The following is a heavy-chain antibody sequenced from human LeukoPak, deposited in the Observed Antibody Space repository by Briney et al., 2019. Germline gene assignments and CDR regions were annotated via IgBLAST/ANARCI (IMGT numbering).Heavy chain of an antibody. D-gene: IGHD6-6*01. CDR2: IYPGDSDT. CDR1: GYSFTSYW. V-gene: IGHV5-51*01. Sequence: GESLKISCKGSGYSFTSYWIGWVRQMPGKGLEWMGIIYPGDSDTRYSPSFQGQVTISADKSISTAYLQWSSLKASDTAMYYCARLSLAARGFADWFDPWGQGTLVTVSS. J-gene: IGHJ5*02. CDR3: ARLSLAARGFADWFDP.